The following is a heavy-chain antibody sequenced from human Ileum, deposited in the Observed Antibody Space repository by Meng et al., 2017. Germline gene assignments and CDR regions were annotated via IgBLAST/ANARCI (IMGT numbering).Heavy chain of an antibody. V-gene: IGHV4-39*07. Sequence: GSLRLSCTVSGGSISSSSYFWGWIRQPPGKGLEWIASMHSSGSTYYNPSLKSRVTISVDTSKNQISLKLTSVSAADTAVYFCASGYSYGSPDAYWGQGTLVTVS. CDR3: ASGYSYGSPDAY. J-gene: IGHJ4*02. D-gene: IGHD5-18*01. CDR1: GGSISSSSYF. CDR2: MHSSGST.